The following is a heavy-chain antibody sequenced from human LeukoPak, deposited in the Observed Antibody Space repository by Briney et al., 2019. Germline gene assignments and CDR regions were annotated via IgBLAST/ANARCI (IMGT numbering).Heavy chain of an antibody. Sequence: PGRSLRLSCAASGFTFDDYAMHWVRQAPGKGLEWVSGISWNSGSIGYADSVKGRFTISRDNAKNSLYLRMNSLKPEDTALYYCAKVKYWYFALWGRGTLVTVSS. CDR1: GFTFDDYA. CDR2: ISWNSGSI. CDR3: AKVKYWYFAL. V-gene: IGHV3-9*01. J-gene: IGHJ2*01.